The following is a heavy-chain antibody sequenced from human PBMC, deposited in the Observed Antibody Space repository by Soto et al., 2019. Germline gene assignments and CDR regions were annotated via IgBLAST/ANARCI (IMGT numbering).Heavy chain of an antibody. CDR1: GGSISNHY. J-gene: IGHJ4*02. CDR3: TRDNWYFEY. D-gene: IGHD1-20*01. V-gene: IGHV4-59*11. Sequence: QVQLQESGPGLVKPSETLSLTCSVSGGSISNHYWSWIRQPPGKGLEWIGYIYYNGNTNYNPSLKSRVTMAVDTSRNQISLKLTTVPAADTAVYYCTRDNWYFEYWGQGTLVTVSS. CDR2: IYYNGNT.